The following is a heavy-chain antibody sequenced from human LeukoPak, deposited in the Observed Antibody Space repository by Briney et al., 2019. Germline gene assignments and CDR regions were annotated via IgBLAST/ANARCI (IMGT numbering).Heavy chain of an antibody. CDR3: ARGVYYYDSSGFDP. V-gene: IGHV3-21*01. CDR2: ISGSSSYI. D-gene: IGHD3-22*01. Sequence: GGSLRLSCAASGFTFSNYYMNWVRQAPGKGLEWVSSISGSSSYIYYADSVKGRFTISRDNAKNSLYLQMNSLRAEDTAVYYCARGVYYYDSSGFDPWGQGTLVTVST. CDR1: GFTFSNYY. J-gene: IGHJ5*02.